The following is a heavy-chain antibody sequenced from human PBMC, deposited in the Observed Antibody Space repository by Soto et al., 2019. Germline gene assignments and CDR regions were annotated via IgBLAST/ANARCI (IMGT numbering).Heavy chain of an antibody. Sequence: SETLSLTCTISGGSISSGDYYWSWIRQPPGKGLEWIGYIYYSGSTYYNPSLKSRVTISVDTSKNQFSLKLSSVTAADTAVYYCARTPPYVVFNWFDPWGLGTL. J-gene: IGHJ5*02. CDR3: ARTPPYVVFNWFDP. D-gene: IGHD3-16*01. V-gene: IGHV4-30-4*01. CDR2: IYYSGST. CDR1: GGSISSGDYY.